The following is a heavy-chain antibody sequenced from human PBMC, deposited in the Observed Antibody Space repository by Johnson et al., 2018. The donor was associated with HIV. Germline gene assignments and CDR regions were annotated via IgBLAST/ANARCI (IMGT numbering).Heavy chain of an antibody. CDR3: TTGFTLLVPDAFDI. D-gene: IGHD6-13*01. Sequence: QVQLVESGGGVVQPGRSLRLSCAASGFTFSSYAMHWVRQAPGKGLEWVAVISYDGSNKYYADSVKGRFTISRDNSKNTLSLQMNSLKTEDTAVYYCTTGFTLLVPDAFDIWGQGTMVTVSS. V-gene: IGHV3-30-3*01. CDR1: GFTFSSYA. J-gene: IGHJ3*02. CDR2: ISYDGSNK.